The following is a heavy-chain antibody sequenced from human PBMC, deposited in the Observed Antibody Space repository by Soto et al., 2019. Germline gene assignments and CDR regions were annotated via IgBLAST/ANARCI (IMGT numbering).Heavy chain of an antibody. V-gene: IGHV5-51*01. CDR2: IDPGDSDT. D-gene: IGHD6-13*01. CDR1: GYSFTSYW. J-gene: IGHJ6*02. Sequence: GASLKISWKGSGYSFTSYWIGWVRQMPGKGMEWMGIIDPGDSDTRYSPSFQGQGTISADKSISTAYLQWSSLKASDTAMYYCARHPSSIAAAGTPHRSYYYCGMDVWGQGTTVTVSS. CDR3: ARHPSSIAAAGTPHRSYYYCGMDV.